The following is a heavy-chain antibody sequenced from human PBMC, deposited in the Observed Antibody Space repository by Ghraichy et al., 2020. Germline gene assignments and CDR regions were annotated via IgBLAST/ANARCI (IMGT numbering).Heavy chain of an antibody. CDR2: MNPNSGNT. J-gene: IGHJ4*02. CDR3: AVYYYDSSGYHRFDY. D-gene: IGHD3-22*01. CDR1: GYTFTSYD. V-gene: IGHV1-8*01. Sequence: ASVKVSCKASGYTFTSYDINWVRQATGQGLEWMGWMNPNSGNTGYAQKFQGRVTMTRNTSISTAYMELSSLRSEDTAVYYCAVYYYDSSGYHRFDYWGQGTLVTVSS.